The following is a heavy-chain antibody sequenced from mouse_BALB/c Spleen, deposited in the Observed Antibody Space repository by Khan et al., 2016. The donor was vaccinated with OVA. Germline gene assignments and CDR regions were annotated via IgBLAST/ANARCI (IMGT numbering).Heavy chain of an antibody. CDR1: GYTFTNYG. Sequence: QIQLVQSGPELKKPGETVKISCKASGYTFTNYGMNWVKQAPGKGLKWMGWINTYTGEATYDDDFKGRFAFSLETAASTAYLQINNLKNEDMGTYFCGRSQHIFYAMDYWGQGTSITVSS. CDR3: GRSQHIFYAMDY. CDR2: INTYTGEA. V-gene: IGHV9-1*02. J-gene: IGHJ4*01.